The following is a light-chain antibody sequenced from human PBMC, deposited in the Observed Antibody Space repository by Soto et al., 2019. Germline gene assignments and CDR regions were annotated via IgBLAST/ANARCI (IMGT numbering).Light chain of an antibody. J-gene: IGKJ5*01. CDR2: AVS. Sequence: DIQMTQSPSSVSASVGDRVTITCRASQGISSWLTWYQQKPGKAPKVLIYAVSTLQSGVPSRFSGSGSGTDFPLTISSLQPEDCATYCCQRYDPLPPPFGQGTRLE. CDR1: QGISSW. V-gene: IGKV1D-12*01. CDR3: QRYDPLPPP.